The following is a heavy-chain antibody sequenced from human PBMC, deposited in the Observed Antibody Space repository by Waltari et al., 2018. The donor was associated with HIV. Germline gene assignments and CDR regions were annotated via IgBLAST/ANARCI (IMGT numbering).Heavy chain of an antibody. J-gene: IGHJ3*02. D-gene: IGHD3-22*01. Sequence: QVQLVQSGAEVKKPGASVKVSCKASGYTLPSYAMHWVRQAPGQRLEWMGWINAGNGNTKYSQKFQGRVTITRDTSASTAYMELSSLRSEDTAVYYCARGARIADAFDIWGQGTMVTVSS. CDR1: GYTLPSYA. CDR2: INAGNGNT. V-gene: IGHV1-3*01. CDR3: ARGARIADAFDI.